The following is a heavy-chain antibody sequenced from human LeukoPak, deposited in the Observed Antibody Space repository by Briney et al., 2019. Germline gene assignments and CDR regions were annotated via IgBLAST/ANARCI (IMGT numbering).Heavy chain of an antibody. CDR2: IHHDGRT. J-gene: IGHJ3*01. V-gene: IGHV4-34*01. CDR3: ARDVVPRDYGDTLNAYDL. CDR1: GRSLSGYY. D-gene: IGHD4-17*01. Sequence: SETLSLTCAVSGRSLSGYYWSWIRQSPGKGLEWMGDIHHDGRTKYKSSFKSRITIFLVSSKNEVSLRLSPVTPADTALYFCARDVVPRDYGDTLNAYDLWGQGTMVTVS.